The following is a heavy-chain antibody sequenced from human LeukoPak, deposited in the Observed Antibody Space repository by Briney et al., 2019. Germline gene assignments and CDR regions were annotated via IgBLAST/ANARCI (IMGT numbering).Heavy chain of an antibody. D-gene: IGHD6-13*01. CDR2: IYTSGST. Sequence: LETLSLTCTVSGGTISSYYWSWIRQPAGKGLEWIGRIYTSGSTNYNPSLKSRVTMSVDTSKNQFSLKLSSVAAADTAVYYCARVQYSSSWYGFDYWGQGTLVTVSS. J-gene: IGHJ4*02. V-gene: IGHV4-4*07. CDR3: ARVQYSSSWYGFDY. CDR1: GGTISSYY.